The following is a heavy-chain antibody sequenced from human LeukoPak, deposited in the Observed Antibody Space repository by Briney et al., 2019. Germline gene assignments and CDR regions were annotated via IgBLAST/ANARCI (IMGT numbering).Heavy chain of an antibody. CDR2: IYSGGST. D-gene: IGHD1-14*01. CDR3: ARQVLPYNWFDP. Sequence: PGGSLRLSCAASGFTVSSNYMSWVRQAPGKGLEWVSVIYSGGSTYYADSVKGRFTISRDNSKNTLYLQMNSLRAEDTAVYYCARQVLPYNWFDPWGQGTLVTVSS. V-gene: IGHV3-53*01. CDR1: GFTVSSNY. J-gene: IGHJ5*02.